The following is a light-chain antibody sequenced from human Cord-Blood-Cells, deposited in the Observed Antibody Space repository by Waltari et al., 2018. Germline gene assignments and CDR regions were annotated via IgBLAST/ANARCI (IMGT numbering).Light chain of an antibody. CDR3: QQLNSYPLT. CDR2: AAS. J-gene: IGKJ4*01. V-gene: IGKV1-9*01. Sequence: DIQLTQSPSFLSASVGDRVTSTCRASQGISSYLACYQQKPGKAPKLLIYAASTLQSGVPSRFSGSGSGTEFTLTISSLQPEDFATYYCQQLNSYPLTFGGGTKVEIK. CDR1: QGISSY.